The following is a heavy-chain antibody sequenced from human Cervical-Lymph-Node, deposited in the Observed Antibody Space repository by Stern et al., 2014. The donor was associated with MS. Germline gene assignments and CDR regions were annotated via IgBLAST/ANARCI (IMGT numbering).Heavy chain of an antibody. CDR1: GASIKTIGYF. CDR3: MRGDY. Sequence: QLQLHESGPGLVKPSQTLSLTCTVSGASIKTIGYFWSWVRQPPGKGLEWIGFISHSGVTFYNETLKSRVTLSQDTSANQFSLRLTSVTAADTALYFCMRGDYWGRGILVAVSS. J-gene: IGHJ4*02. CDR2: ISHSGVT. V-gene: IGHV4-31*03.